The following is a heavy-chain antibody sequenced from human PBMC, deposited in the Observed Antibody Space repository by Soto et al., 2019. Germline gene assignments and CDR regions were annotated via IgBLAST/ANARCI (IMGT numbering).Heavy chain of an antibody. CDR1: GYSFTSYW. CDR3: ARLVQGYGSGSYYNHYYYYYMDV. V-gene: IGHV5-51*01. J-gene: IGHJ6*03. D-gene: IGHD3-10*01. Sequence: PGESLKLSCKGSGYSFTSYWIGWVRQMPGKGLEWMGIIYPGDSDTRYSPSFQGQVTISADKSISTAYLQWSSLKASDTAMYYCARLVQGYGSGSYYNHYYYYYMDVWGKGTTVTVSS. CDR2: IYPGDSDT.